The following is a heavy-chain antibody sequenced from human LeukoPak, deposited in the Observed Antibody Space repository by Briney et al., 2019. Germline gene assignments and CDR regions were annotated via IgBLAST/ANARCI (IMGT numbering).Heavy chain of an antibody. CDR2: INHSGCT. Sequence: SETLSLTCAVYGGSFSGYYWSWIRQPPGKGLEWIGEINHSGCTNYNPSLKSRVTISVDTSKNQFSLKLSSVTAADTAVYYCARGLGYPGNWFDPWGQGTLVTVSS. CDR1: GGSFSGYY. J-gene: IGHJ5*02. D-gene: IGHD6-13*01. V-gene: IGHV4-34*01. CDR3: ARGLGYPGNWFDP.